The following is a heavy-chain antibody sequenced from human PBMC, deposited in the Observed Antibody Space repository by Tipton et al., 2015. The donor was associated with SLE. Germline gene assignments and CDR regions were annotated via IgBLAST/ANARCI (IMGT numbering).Heavy chain of an antibody. V-gene: IGHV4-59*11. J-gene: IGHJ4*02. Sequence: TLSLTCTVSGGSISSHYWSWIRQPPGKGLEWIGYIYYSGSTNSNPSLKSRVTISVDTSKNQFSLKLSSVTAADTAVYYCARLAVGYCSGGYCYYFDYWGQGTLVTVSS. CDR1: GGSISSHY. CDR2: IYYSGST. CDR3: ARLAVGYCSGGYCYYFDY. D-gene: IGHD2-15*01.